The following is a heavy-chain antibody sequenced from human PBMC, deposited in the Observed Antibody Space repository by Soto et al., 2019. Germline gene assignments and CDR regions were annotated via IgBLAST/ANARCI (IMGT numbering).Heavy chain of an antibody. CDR1: GFTFSTYS. CDR2: ISGSGGTL. Sequence: GGSLRLSCAASGFTFSTYSMNWVRQAPGKGLEWVSSISGSGGTLYYADSVKGRFTISRDNAKNSLYLQMNSLRAEDTAVYYCARDQGPLAYWGQGTLVTVSS. D-gene: IGHD3-16*01. J-gene: IGHJ4*02. CDR3: ARDQGPLAY. V-gene: IGHV3-48*04.